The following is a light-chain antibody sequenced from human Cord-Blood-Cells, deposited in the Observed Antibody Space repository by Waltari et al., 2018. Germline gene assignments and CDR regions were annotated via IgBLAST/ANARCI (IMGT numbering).Light chain of an antibody. CDR3: QQYNSYPDS. CDR1: QSISSC. Sequence: EIQMTQSPSTLSASLGDRVTITSRASQSISSCLAWYQKKPGKAPKLRIYKASSLESGVPSRFSGSASGTEFTLTSSSLQPDDFATYYCQQYNSYPDSFGQGTKLEIK. V-gene: IGKV1-5*03. J-gene: IGKJ2*03. CDR2: KAS.